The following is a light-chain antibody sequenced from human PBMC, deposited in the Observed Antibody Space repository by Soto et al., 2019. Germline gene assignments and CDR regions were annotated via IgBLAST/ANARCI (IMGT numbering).Light chain of an antibody. CDR3: QQSYRTPV. CDR1: QSISSY. V-gene: IGKV1-39*01. CDR2: AAS. Sequence: DIQMTQSPSSLSASVGDRVTITCRASQSISSYLNWYQQKPGKAPKLLIYAASSLQSGVPSRFSGSGSGTAFTLTISSLQPEDFATYYCQQSYRTPVFGQGTKLEIK. J-gene: IGKJ2*01.